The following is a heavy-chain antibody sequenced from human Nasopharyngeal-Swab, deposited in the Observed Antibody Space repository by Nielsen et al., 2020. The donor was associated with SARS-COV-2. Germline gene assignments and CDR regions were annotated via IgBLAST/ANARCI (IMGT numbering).Heavy chain of an antibody. Sequence: WIRQPPGKGLEWIGSIYYSGSTYYNPSLKSRVTISVDTSKNQFSLKLSSVTAADTAVYYGARHALVTKDFDYWGQGTLVTVSS. V-gene: IGHV4-39*01. D-gene: IGHD4-17*01. CDR2: IYYSGST. CDR3: ARHALVTKDFDY. J-gene: IGHJ4*02.